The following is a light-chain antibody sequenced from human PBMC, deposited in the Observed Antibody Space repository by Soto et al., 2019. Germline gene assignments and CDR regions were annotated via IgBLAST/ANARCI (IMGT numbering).Light chain of an antibody. Sequence: QSVLTQPPSASGTPGQRVTISCSGSNSNIGTNTVNWYQQLPGTAPKLLIYSNYQRPSGVPDRFSGSKSGTSASLDISGLQSEDEADYYCAAWDDSLNGVVFGGGTKVTV. CDR3: AAWDDSLNGVV. V-gene: IGLV1-44*01. J-gene: IGLJ2*01. CDR1: NSNIGTNT. CDR2: SNY.